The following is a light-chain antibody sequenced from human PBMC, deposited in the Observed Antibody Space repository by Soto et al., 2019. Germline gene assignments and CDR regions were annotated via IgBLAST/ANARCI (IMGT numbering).Light chain of an antibody. CDR3: QKYDIAPWT. V-gene: IGKV1-27*01. J-gene: IGKJ1*01. CDR2: AAS. CDR1: QGISNY. Sequence: QMTQSPSSLPASIGDRVTITCRASQGISNYLAWYQQKPGKDPQLLIYAASTLQSGAPSRFSGSGSGTEFTLTISGLQPEDVATYYCQKYDIAPWTFGQGTKVDIK.